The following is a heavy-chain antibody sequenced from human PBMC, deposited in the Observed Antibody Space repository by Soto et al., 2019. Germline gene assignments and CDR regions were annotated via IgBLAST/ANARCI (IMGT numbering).Heavy chain of an antibody. D-gene: IGHD3-3*02. CDR1: GDSIISSDFY. CDR3: ARHSLALRKNNWFDP. Sequence: SATLSLTCTVSGDSIISSDFYWGWFRQPPGKGLEWIGSIFYLGSSYYNPSLKSRVTMSVDTSKNQFSPRLRSVTAADTALYFCARHSLALRKNNWFDPWGQGIMVTVSS. V-gene: IGHV4-39*01. CDR2: IFYLGSS. J-gene: IGHJ5*02.